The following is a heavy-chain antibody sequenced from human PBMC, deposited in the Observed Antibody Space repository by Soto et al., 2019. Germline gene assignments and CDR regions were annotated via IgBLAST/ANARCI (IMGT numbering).Heavy chain of an antibody. V-gene: IGHV3-23*01. D-gene: IGHD4-17*01. CDR3: ATRTVGWYFDL. Sequence: EVQRLESGGGLVQPGGSLRLSCAASGFTFSSYAMNWVRQAPGKGLEWVSGISGSGVSTYYADAVKGRFTMSRDNSKNTLYLQMNSLRAEDTAVYYCATRTVGWYFDLWGRGTLVTVSS. J-gene: IGHJ2*01. CDR2: ISGSGVST. CDR1: GFTFSSYA.